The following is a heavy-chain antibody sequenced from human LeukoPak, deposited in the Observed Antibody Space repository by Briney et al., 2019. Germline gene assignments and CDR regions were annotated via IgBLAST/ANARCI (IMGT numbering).Heavy chain of an antibody. CDR3: ARFNGFPWAFDI. Sequence: SETLSLTCTVSGGSISTTDYYWGWLRQPPGKGLEWIGSVYYSGTTYYNPSLKSRVTISVDTSKNQFSLKLSSVTAADTAVYYCARFNGFPWAFDIWGQGTMVTVSS. D-gene: IGHD2-8*01. CDR1: GGSISTTDYY. V-gene: IGHV4-39*07. J-gene: IGHJ3*02. CDR2: VYYSGTT.